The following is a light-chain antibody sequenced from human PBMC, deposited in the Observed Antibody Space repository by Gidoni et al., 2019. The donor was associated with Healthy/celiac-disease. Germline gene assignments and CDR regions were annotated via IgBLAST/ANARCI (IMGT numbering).Light chain of an antibody. CDR3: QQYGSSPLYT. J-gene: IGKJ2*01. CDR1: PRVSSSY. V-gene: IGKV3-20*01. CDR2: GAS. Sequence: EIVLTQSPGTLSLSPGERATLSCRASPRVSSSYLAWYQQKPGQAPRLLIYGASSRATGIPDRFSGSGSVTDFTLTISRLEPEDFAVYYCQQYGSSPLYTFGQGTKLEIK.